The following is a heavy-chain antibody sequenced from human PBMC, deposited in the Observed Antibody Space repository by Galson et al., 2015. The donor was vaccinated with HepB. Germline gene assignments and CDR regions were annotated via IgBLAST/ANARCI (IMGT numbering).Heavy chain of an antibody. CDR2: VSAIFATA. D-gene: IGHD6-13*01. V-gene: IGHV1-69*06. CDR1: GGTFSSYA. Sequence: SVKVSCKASGGTFSSYAISWVRQAPGQGLEWMGGVSAIFATANYAQRFQGRVTITADKSTSTVYMELSSLRSDDTAMYYCARARGGGAAALELWGQGTLVTVSS. J-gene: IGHJ1*01. CDR3: ARARGGGAAALEL.